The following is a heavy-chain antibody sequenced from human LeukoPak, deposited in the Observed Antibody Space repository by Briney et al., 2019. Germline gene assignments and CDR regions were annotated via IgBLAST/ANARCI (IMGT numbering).Heavy chain of an antibody. Sequence: PGGSLRLSCAASGFTFSDYYMSWIRQALGKGLEWVSYISSSGNTIYYADSVKGRFTISRDNAKNSLYLQMNSLRADDTAVYYCATALGVRGVFSYWGQGTLVTVSS. V-gene: IGHV3-11*01. CDR1: GFTFSDYY. CDR3: ATALGVRGVFSY. J-gene: IGHJ4*02. CDR2: ISSSGNTI. D-gene: IGHD3-10*01.